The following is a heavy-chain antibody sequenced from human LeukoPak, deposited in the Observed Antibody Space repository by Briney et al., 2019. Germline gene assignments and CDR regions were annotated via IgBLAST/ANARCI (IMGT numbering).Heavy chain of an antibody. CDR1: GFTFSSYC. D-gene: IGHD2-15*01. V-gene: IGHV3-74*01. Sequence: TGGSLRLSCAASGFTFSSYCMHWVRQAPGKGLVWVSRINTDGSSTSYADSVKGRFTISRDNAKNTLYLQMNSLRAEDTAVYYCARVQYSSGGSCYFGWFDPWGQGTLVTVSS. CDR2: INTDGSST. J-gene: IGHJ5*02. CDR3: ARVQYSSGGSCYFGWFDP.